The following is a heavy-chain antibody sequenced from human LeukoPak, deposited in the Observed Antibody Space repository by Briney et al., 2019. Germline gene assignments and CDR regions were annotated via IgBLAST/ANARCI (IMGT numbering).Heavy chain of an antibody. J-gene: IGHJ6*03. D-gene: IGHD3-10*01. CDR1: GYTFTSYD. CDR3: ARAITMVRGVIITYYYYYMDV. V-gene: IGHV1-8*01. CDR2: MNPNSGNT. Sequence: ASVKVSCKASGYTFTSYDINWVRQATGQGLEWMGWMNPNSGNTGYAQKFQGRVTMTRNTSISTAYMELSSLRSEDTAVYYCARAITMVRGVIITYYYYYMDVWGKGTTVTVSS.